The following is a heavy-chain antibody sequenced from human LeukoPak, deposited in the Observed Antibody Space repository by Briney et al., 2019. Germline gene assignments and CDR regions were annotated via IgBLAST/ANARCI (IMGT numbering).Heavy chain of an antibody. CDR1: GFTFSSYS. V-gene: IGHV3-21*01. Sequence: GGSLRLSCAASGFTFSSYSMNWVRQAPGKGLXWVSSISSSSSYIYYADSVKGRFTISRDNAKNSLYLQMNSLRAEDTAVYYCARSDVSTVTHDYWGQGTLVTVSS. D-gene: IGHD4-17*01. J-gene: IGHJ4*02. CDR2: ISSSSSYI. CDR3: ARSDVSTVTHDY.